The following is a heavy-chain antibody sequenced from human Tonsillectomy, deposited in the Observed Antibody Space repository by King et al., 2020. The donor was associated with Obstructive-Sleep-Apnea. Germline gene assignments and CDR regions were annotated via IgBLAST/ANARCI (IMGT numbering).Heavy chain of an antibody. CDR2: ISYDGSEK. J-gene: IGHJ5*02. V-gene: IGHV3-30*04. Sequence: VQLVESGGGVVQPGRCLRLSCASSGLTFSRYAMHGVRQASGKGLEWMAVISYDGSEKYDADSGKGRFTISRDNSKNTLYLQMNRLRAADTAVYYCASLVSTPNSPFDPWGQGTLVTVSS. D-gene: IGHD3-22*01. CDR1: GLTFSRYA. CDR3: ASLVSTPNSPFDP.